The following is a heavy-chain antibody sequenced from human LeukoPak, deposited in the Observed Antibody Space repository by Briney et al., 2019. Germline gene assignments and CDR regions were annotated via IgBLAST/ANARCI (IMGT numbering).Heavy chain of an antibody. J-gene: IGHJ4*02. CDR1: GGSVSGGGYY. V-gene: IGHV4-61*08. Sequence: SETLSLTCTVSGGSVSGGGYYWSWIRQLPGKGLEWIGYIYYSGNTNYNPSLKSRVTISLDMSKNQFSLKLSSVTAADTAIYYCARSRWELLDYWGQGTLVTVSS. CDR3: ARSRWELLDY. CDR2: IYYSGNT. D-gene: IGHD1-26*01.